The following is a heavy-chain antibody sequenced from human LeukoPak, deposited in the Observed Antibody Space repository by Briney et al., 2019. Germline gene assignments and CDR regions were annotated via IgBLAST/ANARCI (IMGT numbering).Heavy chain of an antibody. Sequence: SETLSLTCTVSGGSISNGDHYWSWIRQHPGKGLEWIGHIYYSGSTYYNPSLRSRVTISVDTSANQFSLKLSSVTAADTAVYFCARRRVVVASTDGASGAFDIWGQGTMVTVSS. CDR3: ARRRVVVASTDGASGAFDI. CDR1: GGSISNGDHY. V-gene: IGHV4-31*03. D-gene: IGHD2-15*01. J-gene: IGHJ3*02. CDR2: IYYSGST.